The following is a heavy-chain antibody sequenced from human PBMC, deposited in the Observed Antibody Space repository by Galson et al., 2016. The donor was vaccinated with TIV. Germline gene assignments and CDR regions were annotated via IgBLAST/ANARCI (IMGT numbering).Heavy chain of an antibody. CDR3: ARVVVPASIESYYYYMDV. Sequence: LSLTCTVSGDSISSADYYWSWIRQHPVKGLEWIGYIRHSGSTYYNPSLKSRATISVDTSKKFFSLKLASVTAADTAVYYCARVVVPASIESYYYYMDVWGKGTTVTVSS. V-gene: IGHV4-31*03. D-gene: IGHD2-2*01. CDR1: GDSISSADYY. J-gene: IGHJ6*03. CDR2: IRHSGST.